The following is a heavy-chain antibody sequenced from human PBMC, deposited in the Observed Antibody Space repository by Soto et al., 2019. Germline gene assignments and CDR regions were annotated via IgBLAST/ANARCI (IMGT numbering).Heavy chain of an antibody. V-gene: IGHV1-69*19. CDR3: AREVQVHTPAFVY. CDR2: ISPMFGAA. Sequence: QVQLVQSGAEMKKPGSSVKVSCQSSGGTFNTYAMNWVRQAPGQGPEWMGDISPMFGAANYAPKFQGRVTITADESTGTSSMQLRSLTSEDTALYFCAREVQVHTPAFVYWGQGTLVTVSS. D-gene: IGHD3-10*01. CDR1: GGTFNTYA. J-gene: IGHJ4*02.